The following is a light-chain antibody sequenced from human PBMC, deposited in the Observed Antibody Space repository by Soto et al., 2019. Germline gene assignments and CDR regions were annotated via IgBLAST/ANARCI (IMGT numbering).Light chain of an antibody. Sequence: QSVLTQPASVSGSPGQSITISCAGSSSDVGGHNYVSWYQQHPGKAPKLLIYEVTNRPSGVSNRFSGSKSGNTASLTVSGLHAEDEDYYYCSSSGSTSDVFGTGTKVTVL. CDR3: SSSGSTSDV. J-gene: IGLJ1*01. CDR1: SSDVGGHNY. V-gene: IGLV2-14*01. CDR2: EVT.